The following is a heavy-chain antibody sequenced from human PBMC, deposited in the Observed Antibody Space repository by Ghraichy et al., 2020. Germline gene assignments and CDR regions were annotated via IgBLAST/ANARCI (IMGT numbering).Heavy chain of an antibody. D-gene: IGHD1-26*01. CDR1: GGSTSGYY. J-gene: IGHJ4*02. V-gene: IGHV4-59*08. Sequence: SETLSLTCSVSGGSTSGYYWSWIRHPPGKGLEWIGFVYSSGTTNYNPSLKSRVTILLDTSKNQFSLKLSSVTAADTAVYYCVRHRIIVAATGAFDYWGQGTLVTVSS. CDR3: VRHRIIVAATGAFDY. CDR2: VYSSGTT.